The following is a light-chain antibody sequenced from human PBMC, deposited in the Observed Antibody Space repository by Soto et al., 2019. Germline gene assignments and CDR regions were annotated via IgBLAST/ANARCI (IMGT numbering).Light chain of an antibody. J-gene: IGKJ1*01. Sequence: EIVLTQSPATLSLSPGETATLSCRASQSVSSYLAWYQQKSGQAPRLLIYDASSRATGIPDRFSGSGSGTDFTLTISTLEPEDSAVYYCHQRCSWPRGTFGQRTKVDIK. CDR1: QSVSSY. CDR2: DAS. CDR3: HQRCSWPRGT. V-gene: IGKV3-11*01.